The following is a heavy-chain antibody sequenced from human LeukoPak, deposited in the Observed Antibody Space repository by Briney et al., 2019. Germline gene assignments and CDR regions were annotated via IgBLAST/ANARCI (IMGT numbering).Heavy chain of an antibody. Sequence: GGSLRLSCAASGFTFSSYAMHWVRQAPGKGLEWVAVISYDGSNKYYADSVKGRFTISRDNSKNTLYLQMNSLRAEDTAVYYCARDPKPPPQFDYWGQGTLVTVSS. J-gene: IGHJ4*02. CDR3: ARDPKPPPQFDY. V-gene: IGHV3-30*04. CDR1: GFTFSSYA. CDR2: ISYDGSNK.